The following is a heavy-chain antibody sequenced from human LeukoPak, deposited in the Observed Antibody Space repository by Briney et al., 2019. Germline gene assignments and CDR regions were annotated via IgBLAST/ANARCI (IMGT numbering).Heavy chain of an antibody. V-gene: IGHV4-4*07. CDR1: GGSISSYY. Sequence: PSETLSLTCTVPGGSISSYYWSWIRQPAGKGLEWIGRIYTSGSTTHNPSLKSRVTMSVDTSKNQFSLKLSSVTAADTAVYYCARGYCSSTSCYRAPFDLWGRGTLVTVSS. CDR3: ARGYCSSTSCYRAPFDL. CDR2: IYTSGST. J-gene: IGHJ2*01. D-gene: IGHD2-2*02.